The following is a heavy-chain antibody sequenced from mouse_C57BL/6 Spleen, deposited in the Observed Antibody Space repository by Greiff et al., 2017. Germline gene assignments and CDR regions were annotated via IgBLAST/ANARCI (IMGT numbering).Heavy chain of an antibody. V-gene: IGHV1-69*01. CDR1: GYTFTSYW. Sequence: VQLQQPGAELVLPGASVKLSCKASGYTFTSYWMHWVKQRPGQGLEWIGEIDPSDSYTNYTQKFKGKSTLTVDKSSSTAYMQLSSLTSEDSAVYYCARSSDYGSSPWFAYWGQGTLVTVSA. D-gene: IGHD1-1*01. CDR3: ARSSDYGSSPWFAY. CDR2: IDPSDSYT. J-gene: IGHJ3*01.